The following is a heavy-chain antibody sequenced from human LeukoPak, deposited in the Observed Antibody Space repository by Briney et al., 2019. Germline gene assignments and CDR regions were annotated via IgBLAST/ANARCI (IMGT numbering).Heavy chain of an antibody. CDR2: ISYDGSNK. J-gene: IGHJ4*02. CDR1: GFTFSNVW. V-gene: IGHV3-30*18. CDR3: AKFAQNILAGFDY. D-gene: IGHD2/OR15-2a*01. Sequence: GGSLRLSCAASGFTFSNVWMSWVRQAPGKGLEWVAVISYDGSNKYYADSVKGRFTISRDNSKNTLYLQMNSLRAEDTAVYYCAKFAQNILAGFDYWGQGTLVTVSS.